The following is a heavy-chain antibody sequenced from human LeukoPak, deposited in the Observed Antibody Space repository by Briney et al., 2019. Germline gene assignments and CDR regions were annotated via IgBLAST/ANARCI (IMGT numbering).Heavy chain of an antibody. CDR3: XXXXXXXWXXXXY. V-gene: IGHV4-34*01. J-gene: IGHJ4*02. CDR1: GXSXSGYH. CDR2: INDSGSS. Sequence: GXSXSGYHWTWIRQPPXKGXEYIGEINDSGSSIYNPSLKNRVTISVDTSKKXISVNLTSVTAADTGVYYCXXXXXXXWXXXXYWGQGXLXTVSS.